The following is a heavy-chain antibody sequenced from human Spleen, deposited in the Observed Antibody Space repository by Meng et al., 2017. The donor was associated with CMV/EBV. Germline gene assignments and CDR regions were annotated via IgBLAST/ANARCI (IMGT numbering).Heavy chain of an antibody. CDR3: ARAKDIVVRAFDI. CDR2: ISGSGATA. J-gene: IGHJ3*02. V-gene: IGHV3-23*01. Sequence: GGSLRLSCAASGFTFSAMSWVRQAPGKGLEWVSTISGSGATAYYADSVKGRFTISKDNSKNTLYLQMNSLRAEDTAVYYCARAKDIVVRAFDIWGQGTMVTVSS. D-gene: IGHD2-2*01. CDR1: GFTFSA.